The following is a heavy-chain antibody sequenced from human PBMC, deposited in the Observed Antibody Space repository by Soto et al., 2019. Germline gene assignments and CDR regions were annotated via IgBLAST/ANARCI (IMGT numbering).Heavy chain of an antibody. CDR2: IIPVFGTT. V-gene: IGHV1-69*13. CDR1: GGTFSNYT. CDR3: ARSSPYIVVRKPTGNQDYYGMDV. Sequence: ASVKVSCKASGGTFSNYTISWVRQAPGQGLEWMGGIIPVFGTTDYEQKFQGRVTITADGSTSTAYMKLSSLRSADTAVYYCARSSPYIVVRKPTGNQDYYGMDVWGQGTTVTVSS. J-gene: IGHJ6*02. D-gene: IGHD2-2*01.